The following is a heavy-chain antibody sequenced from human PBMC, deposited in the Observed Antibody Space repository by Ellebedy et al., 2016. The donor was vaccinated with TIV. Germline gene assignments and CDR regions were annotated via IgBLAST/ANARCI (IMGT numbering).Heavy chain of an antibody. D-gene: IGHD1-26*01. CDR3: AKWSVGAWDSYYFDY. CDR1: GFTFSSYA. J-gene: IGHJ4*02. V-gene: IGHV3-23*01. CDR2: ISGSGGST. Sequence: GGSLRLSXAASGFTFSSYAMSWVRQAPGKGLEWVSAISGSGGSTYYADSVKGRFTISRDNSKNTLYLQMNSLRAEDTAVYYCAKWSVGAWDSYYFDYWGQGTLVTVSS.